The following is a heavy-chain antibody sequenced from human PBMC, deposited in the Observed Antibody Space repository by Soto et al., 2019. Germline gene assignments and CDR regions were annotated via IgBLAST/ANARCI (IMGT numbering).Heavy chain of an antibody. CDR1: GFTFSDPY. Sequence: PGGSLRLSCAASGFTFSDPYMILIGQATGKGLEWVSAIGTAGDTYYPGSVKGRFTISRENAKNSLYLQMNSLRAGDTAVYYCARATPMVRGVTGPRYYYYGMDVWGQGTTVTVSS. D-gene: IGHD3-10*01. CDR2: IGTAGDT. V-gene: IGHV3-13*01. J-gene: IGHJ6*02. CDR3: ARATPMVRGVTGPRYYYYGMDV.